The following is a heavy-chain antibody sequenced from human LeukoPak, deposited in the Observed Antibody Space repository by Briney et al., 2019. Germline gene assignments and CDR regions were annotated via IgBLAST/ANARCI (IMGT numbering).Heavy chain of an antibody. V-gene: IGHV4-4*09. Sequence: SETLSLTCTVSGGSISSYYWSWIRQPPGKGLEWIGYIYTSGSTNYNPSLKSRVTISVDTSKNQFSLKLSSVTAADTAVYYCARRGQTTAWSFDLWGQGILVTVSS. CDR3: ARRGQTTAWSFDL. CDR2: IYTSGST. J-gene: IGHJ5*02. D-gene: IGHD1-14*01. CDR1: GGSISSYY.